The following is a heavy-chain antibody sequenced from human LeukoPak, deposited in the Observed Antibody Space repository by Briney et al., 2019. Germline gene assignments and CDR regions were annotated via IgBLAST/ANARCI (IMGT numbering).Heavy chain of an antibody. D-gene: IGHD6-13*01. CDR2: ISAYNGIT. CDR1: GYTCTSYY. Sequence: ASVKVSCTASGYTCTSYYINWVRQAPGQGLEWMGWISAYNGITNYAQKLQDRVTMTTDTSTSTDYMELRSLTSDDTAVYYCARDSGSDSSNWYGKWLAPWGQGTLVTVSS. CDR3: ARDSGSDSSNWYGKWLAP. J-gene: IGHJ5*02. V-gene: IGHV1-18*01.